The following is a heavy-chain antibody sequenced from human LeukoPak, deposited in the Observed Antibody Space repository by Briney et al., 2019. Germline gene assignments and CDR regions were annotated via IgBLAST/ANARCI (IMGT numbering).Heavy chain of an antibody. J-gene: IGHJ4*02. CDR1: GYTFTGYY. V-gene: IGHV1-2*02. CDR3: ARARRVATTTFDY. D-gene: IGHD5-12*01. Sequence: ASVKVSCKASGYTFTGYYMHWVRQAPGQGLEWMGWINPNSGGTNYAQKFQGRVTMTRDTSISTAYMELSRLRSDGTAVYYCARARRVATTTFDYWGQGTLVTVSS. CDR2: INPNSGGT.